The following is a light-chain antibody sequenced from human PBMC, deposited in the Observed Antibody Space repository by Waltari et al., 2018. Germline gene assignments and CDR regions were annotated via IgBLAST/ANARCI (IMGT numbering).Light chain of an antibody. J-gene: IGLJ3*02. Sequence: QLVLTQSPSASASLGASVKLTCTLSSGHSSNLIAWLQQQPEKGPRYLKKVNSDGSHTKGDGIPDRFSGSSSGAERYLTISTVQSEEEADYYCQTGGHGTWVFGGGTKLTVL. CDR1: SGHSSNL. CDR2: VNSDGSH. CDR3: QTGGHGTWV. V-gene: IGLV4-69*01.